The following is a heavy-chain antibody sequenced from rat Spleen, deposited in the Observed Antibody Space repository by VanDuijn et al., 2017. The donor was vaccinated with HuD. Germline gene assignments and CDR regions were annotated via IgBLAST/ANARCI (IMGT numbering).Heavy chain of an antibody. CDR2: ISSGGGNT. J-gene: IGHJ3*01. Sequence: EVQLVESGGGLVQPGRSLKLSCAASGFTLSNYGMAWVRQTPTKGLEWVASISSGGGNTYYRDSAKGRFTISRDNAKSSLYLQMDSLRSEDTATYYCAREELGVRDWGQGTLVTVSS. V-gene: IGHV5S13*01. CDR1: GFTLSNYG. D-gene: IGHD4-3*01. CDR3: AREELGVRD.